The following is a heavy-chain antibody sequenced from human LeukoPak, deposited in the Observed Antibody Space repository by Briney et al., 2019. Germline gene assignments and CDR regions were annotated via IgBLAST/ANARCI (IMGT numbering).Heavy chain of an antibody. D-gene: IGHD2-8*01. CDR1: GFLFEMYK. J-gene: IGHJ4*02. V-gene: IGHV3-74*01. CDR3: ARLKDDVTKLDY. CDR2: IDSDVTST. Sequence: GGSLRLSCAASGFLFEMYKMHWVRQPPGKGLKWVSRIDSDVTSTRYADSVKGRFTISRDNSKNTLYLQMNSLTAEDTAVYYCARLKDDVTKLDYWGQGTLVTVSS.